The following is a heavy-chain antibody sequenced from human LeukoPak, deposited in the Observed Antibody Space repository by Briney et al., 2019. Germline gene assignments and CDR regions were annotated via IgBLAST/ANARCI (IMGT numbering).Heavy chain of an antibody. CDR2: IIPILGIA. CDR1: GCTFNSYA. J-gene: IGHJ4*02. CDR3: ARGPGYSYGPIDY. D-gene: IGHD5-18*01. V-gene: IGHV1-69*04. Sequence: SVKVSCKASGCTFNSYAISWVRQAPGQGLEWMGRIIPILGIANYAQKFQGRVTITADKSTSTAYMELSSLRSEDTAVYYCARGPGYSYGPIDYWGQGTLVTVSS.